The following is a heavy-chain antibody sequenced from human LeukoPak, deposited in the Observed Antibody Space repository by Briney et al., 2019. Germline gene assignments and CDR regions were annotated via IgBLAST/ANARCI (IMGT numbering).Heavy chain of an antibody. CDR3: ARRGEGKHLDY. CDR1: GYSFTNYW. D-gene: IGHD3-10*01. J-gene: IGHJ4*02. V-gene: IGHV5-51*01. Sequence: GESLKISCKGSGYSFTNYWIGWVRQMPGKGPEWMGIIYPGDSDTRYSPSFHGQVTISVDKSISTAYLQWSSLKASDSAMYYCARRGEGKHLDYWGQGTLVTVSS. CDR2: IYPGDSDT.